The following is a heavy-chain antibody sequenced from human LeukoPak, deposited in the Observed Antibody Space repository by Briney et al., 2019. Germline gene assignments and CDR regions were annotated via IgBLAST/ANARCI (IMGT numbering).Heavy chain of an antibody. J-gene: IGHJ4*02. CDR3: ARDRNYYYDSSGYYTAFDY. CDR2: ISSSSSYI. Sequence: TGGSLRLSCAASGFTFSSYSMTWVRQAPGKGLEWVSSISSSSSYIYYADSVKGRFTISRDNAKNSLYLQMNSLRAEDAAVYYCARDRNYYYDSSGYYTAFDYWGQGTLVTVSS. CDR1: GFTFSSYS. D-gene: IGHD3-22*01. V-gene: IGHV3-21*01.